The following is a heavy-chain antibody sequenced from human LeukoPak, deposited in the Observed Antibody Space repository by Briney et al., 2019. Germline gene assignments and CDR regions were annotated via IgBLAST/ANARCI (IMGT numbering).Heavy chain of an antibody. CDR1: GFTFSSYS. Sequence: GGSLRLSCAASGFTFSSYSMNWVRQAPGKGLEWVSSISSSSSYRYYADSVKGRFTISIDNAKNSLYLQMNSLRAEDTAVYYCASSSSWYGWFDPWGQGTLVTVSS. CDR2: ISSSSSYR. J-gene: IGHJ5*02. V-gene: IGHV3-21*01. CDR3: ASSSSWYGWFDP. D-gene: IGHD6-13*01.